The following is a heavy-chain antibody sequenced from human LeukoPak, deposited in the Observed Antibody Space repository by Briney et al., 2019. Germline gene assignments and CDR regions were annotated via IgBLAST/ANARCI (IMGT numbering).Heavy chain of an antibody. J-gene: IGHJ4*02. CDR2: ITGNGGTT. V-gene: IGHV3-23*01. D-gene: IGHD3-22*01. CDR1: GFSFSNYG. Sequence: GGSLRLSCAASGFSFSNYGMNWVRQAPVKGLEWVSGITGNGGTTYYADSVKGRFTISRDNSRNTVYLQMNSLRAEDTAVYYCARDLHYYDSSGYYSHWGQGTLVTVSS. CDR3: ARDLHYYDSSGYYSH.